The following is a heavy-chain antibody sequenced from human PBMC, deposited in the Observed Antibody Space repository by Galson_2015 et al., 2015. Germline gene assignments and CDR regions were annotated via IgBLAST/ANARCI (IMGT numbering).Heavy chain of an antibody. D-gene: IGHD2-2*01. CDR3: ARDLYCSSTSCPYYYYYYGMDV. V-gene: IGHV1-69*13. CDR2: IIPIFGTA. CDR1: GGTFSSYA. Sequence: SVKVSCKASGGTFSSYAISWVRQAPGQGLEWMGGIIPIFGTANYAQKFQGRVTITADESTSTAYMELSSLRSEDTAVYYCARDLYCSSTSCPYYYYYYGMDVWGQGATVTVSS. J-gene: IGHJ6*02.